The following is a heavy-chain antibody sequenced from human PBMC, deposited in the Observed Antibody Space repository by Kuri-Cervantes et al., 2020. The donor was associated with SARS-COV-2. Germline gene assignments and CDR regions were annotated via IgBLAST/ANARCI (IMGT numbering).Heavy chain of an antibody. CDR3: TTEWIQLWPPSHYFDY. CDR1: GFTFGSYA. D-gene: IGHD5-18*01. CDR2: TSYDGSNK. V-gene: IGHV3-30-3*01. Sequence: GGSLRLSCAASGFTFGSYAIHWVRQAPGKGLEWVAVTSYDGSNKYYADSVKGRFTISRDNSKNTLYLQMNSLRAEDTAVYYCTTEWIQLWPPSHYFDYWGQGTLVTVSS. J-gene: IGHJ4*02.